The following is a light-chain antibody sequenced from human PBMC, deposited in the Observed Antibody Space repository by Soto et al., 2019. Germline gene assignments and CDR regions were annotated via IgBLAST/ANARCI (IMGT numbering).Light chain of an antibody. CDR3: QHDYNLLT. CDR2: GAS. CDR1: QSVSSN. Sequence: EIVLTQSPGTLSLSPGERATLSCRASQSVSSNLAWYQQKPGQAPRLLIYGASTRATGIPARFSGSGSGTDFTLTVSSLQPEDFAVYYCQHDYNLLTFGGGTKVDIK. J-gene: IGKJ4*01. V-gene: IGKV3D-7*01.